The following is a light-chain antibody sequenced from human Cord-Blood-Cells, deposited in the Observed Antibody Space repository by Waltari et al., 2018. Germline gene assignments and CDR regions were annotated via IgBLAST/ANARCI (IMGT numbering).Light chain of an antibody. CDR1: QSISSW. CDR3: QQYNSSPYT. V-gene: IGKV1-5*03. Sequence: DIQMPQSPSTLSASVGERVTITCRASQSISSWLAWYQQEPGKAPKLLNYKASSLESGVPSRFSGSGSGTEFTLTISSLQPHDFATYYCQQYNSSPYTFGQGTKLEIK. CDR2: KAS. J-gene: IGKJ2*01.